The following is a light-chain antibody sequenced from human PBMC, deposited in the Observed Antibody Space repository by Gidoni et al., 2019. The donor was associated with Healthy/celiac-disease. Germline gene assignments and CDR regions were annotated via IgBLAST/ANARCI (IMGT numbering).Light chain of an antibody. CDR3: QQNYSTPRT. CDR1: QSISSY. J-gene: IGKJ1*01. V-gene: IGKV1-39*01. CDR2: AAS. Sequence: DIQMTQSPSSLSASVGDRVTITCRANQSISSYLNWYQQKPGKAPKLLIYAASSLQSGVPSRFSGSGSGTDFTLTISSLQPEDFATYYCQQNYSTPRTFGQGTKVEIK.